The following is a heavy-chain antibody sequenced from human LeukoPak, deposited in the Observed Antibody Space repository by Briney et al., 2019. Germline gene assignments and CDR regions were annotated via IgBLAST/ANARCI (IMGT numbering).Heavy chain of an antibody. CDR1: GYTFTGYY. CDR2: INPNSGGT. Sequence: ASVRVSCKASGYTFTGYYMHWVRQAPGQGLEWMGWINPNSGGTNYAQKFQGRVTMTRDTSISTAYMELSRLRSDDTAVYYCVRYSLKDAFDIWGQGTMVTVSS. D-gene: IGHD2-15*01. CDR3: VRYSLKDAFDI. V-gene: IGHV1-2*02. J-gene: IGHJ3*02.